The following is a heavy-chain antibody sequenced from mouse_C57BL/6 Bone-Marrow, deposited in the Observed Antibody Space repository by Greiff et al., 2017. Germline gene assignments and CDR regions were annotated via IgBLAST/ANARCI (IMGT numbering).Heavy chain of an antibody. V-gene: IGHV1-26*01. CDR1: GYKFTDYY. Sequence: EVQLQQSGPELVKPGASVKISCKASGYKFTDYYMNWVKQSHGKSLEWIGDINPNNGGTSYNQKFKGKATLTVDKSSSTAYMELRSLTSEDSAVYYCAREAGTDAMYYWGQGTSVTVSS. J-gene: IGHJ4*01. D-gene: IGHD4-1*01. CDR3: AREAGTDAMYY. CDR2: INPNNGGT.